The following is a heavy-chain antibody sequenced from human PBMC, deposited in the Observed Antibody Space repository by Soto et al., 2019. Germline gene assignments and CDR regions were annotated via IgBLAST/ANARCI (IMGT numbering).Heavy chain of an antibody. CDR2: ISYSGST. D-gene: IGHD3-22*01. V-gene: IGHV4-31*03. Sequence: QVQLQESGPGLVKPSQTLSLTCTVSGGSISSGGYYWSWIRQHPGKGLEWIGYISYSGSTYFNPSLKSRVTISVDTSKNQFSLKLRSVTAADTAVYYCAISSGYADWFEPWGQGTLVTVSS. CDR3: AISSGYADWFEP. CDR1: GGSISSGGYY. J-gene: IGHJ5*02.